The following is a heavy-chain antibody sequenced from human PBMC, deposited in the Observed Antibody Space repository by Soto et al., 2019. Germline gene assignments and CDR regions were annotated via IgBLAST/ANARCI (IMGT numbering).Heavy chain of an antibody. CDR3: ARGLRDSRGYYFDY. CDR2: IYHSGST. CDR1: GCSISSGGYS. Sequence: QLQLQESGSGLVKPSQTLSLTCAVSGCSISSGGYSWSWIRQPPGKGLEWIGYIYHSGSTYYNPSLKRRVTISVDRSKNQFSLKLSSVTAADTAVYYCARGLRDSRGYYFDYWVQGTLVTVSS. V-gene: IGHV4-30-2*01. D-gene: IGHD3-22*01. J-gene: IGHJ4*02.